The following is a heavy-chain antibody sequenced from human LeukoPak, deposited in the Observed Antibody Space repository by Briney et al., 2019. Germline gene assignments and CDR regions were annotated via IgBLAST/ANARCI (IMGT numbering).Heavy chain of an antibody. V-gene: IGHV3-74*01. D-gene: IGHD6-13*01. CDR3: ARVLEAASFDY. Sequence: GGSLRLSCAASGFTFSSYWMHWVRQAPGKGLVWVSRINSDGSSTSYADSVKGRFTMSRDNAKNSLYLQMNSLRADDTAVYYCARVLEAASFDYWGQGSPVTVSS. CDR1: GFTFSSYW. CDR2: INSDGSST. J-gene: IGHJ4*02.